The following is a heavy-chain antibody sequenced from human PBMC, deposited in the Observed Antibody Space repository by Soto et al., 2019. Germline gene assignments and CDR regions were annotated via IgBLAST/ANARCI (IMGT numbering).Heavy chain of an antibody. CDR2: IDPSDSYT. CDR1: GYRFTSYW. Sequence: GESLKISCKGSGYRFTSYWISWVRQMPGKGLEWMGRIDPSDSYTNYSPSFQGHVTISADKSISTAYLQWSSLKASDTAMYYCARHAGGRYNWFDPWGQGTLVTSPQ. J-gene: IGHJ5*02. D-gene: IGHD6-19*01. V-gene: IGHV5-10-1*01. CDR3: ARHAGGRYNWFDP.